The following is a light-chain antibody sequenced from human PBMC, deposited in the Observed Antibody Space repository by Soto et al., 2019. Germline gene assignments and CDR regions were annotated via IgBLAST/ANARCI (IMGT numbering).Light chain of an antibody. V-gene: IGLV2-14*03. CDR1: SSDVGGYNY. J-gene: IGLJ1*01. CDR3: SSYTTSNTRQIV. Sequence: QSVLTQLASVSGSPGQSINISCTGTSSDVGGYNYVSWYQHHPGKAPKLIIYDVSNRPSGVSNPFSGSKSGNTASLTISGLQPEDEADYYCSSYTTSNTRQIVFGTGTKLTVL. CDR2: DVS.